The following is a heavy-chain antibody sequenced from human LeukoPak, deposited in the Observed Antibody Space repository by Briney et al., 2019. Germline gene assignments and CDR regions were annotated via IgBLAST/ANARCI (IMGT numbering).Heavy chain of an antibody. CDR1: GGSISSSSYY. J-gene: IGHJ5*02. CDR2: IYYSGST. Sequence: SETLSLTCTVSGGSISSSSYYWGWIRQPPGKGLEWIGSIYYSGSTYYNPSLKSRVTISVDTSKNQFSLKLSSVTAADTAVYYCARVWWTFSNWFDPWGQGTLVTVSS. V-gene: IGHV4-39*07. D-gene: IGHD2/OR15-2a*01. CDR3: ARVWWTFSNWFDP.